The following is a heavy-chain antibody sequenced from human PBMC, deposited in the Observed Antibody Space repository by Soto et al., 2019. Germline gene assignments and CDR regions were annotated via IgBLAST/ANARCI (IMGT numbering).Heavy chain of an antibody. V-gene: IGHV5-51*01. CDR1: GYSFTSHW. CDR2: IYPGDSDT. D-gene: IGHD3-22*01. CDR3: ARLLYYYDSSGYNDY. Sequence: PGESLKISCKVSGYSFTSHWIGWVRQMPGKGLEWMGIIYPGDSDTRYSPSFQGQVTISADKSISTAYLQWSSLKASDTAMYYCARLLYYYDSSGYNDYWGQGTLVT. J-gene: IGHJ4*02.